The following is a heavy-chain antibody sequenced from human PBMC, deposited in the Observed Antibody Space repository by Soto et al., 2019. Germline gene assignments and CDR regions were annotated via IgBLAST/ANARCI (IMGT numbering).Heavy chain of an antibody. V-gene: IGHV3-23*01. CDR2: ISSSGDST. CDR1: GFTFSTYA. CDR3: AKIGYCSCTTCCATLAW. Sequence: EAQLLESGGGLVQPGGSLRLSCAASGFTFSTYAMSWVRQAPGKGLDWVSSISSSGDSTKYADSVKGRFTISRDNSKNTLDLQMNNRRAADTAIYYCAKIGYCSCTTCCATLAWWGQGTLVNVSS. D-gene: IGHD2-2*01. J-gene: IGHJ4*02.